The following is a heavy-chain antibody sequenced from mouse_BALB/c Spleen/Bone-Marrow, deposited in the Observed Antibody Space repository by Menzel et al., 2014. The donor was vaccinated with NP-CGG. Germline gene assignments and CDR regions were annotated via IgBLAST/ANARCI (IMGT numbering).Heavy chain of an antibody. CDR1: GYDFTSYL. CDR3: ARNANWLFTY. V-gene: IGHV1-54*01. J-gene: IGHJ3*01. Sequence: VQLQQSGAEVVRPGTSVKVSCKASGYDFTSYLIEWIKQRPGQGLEWIGVINPGSGGSNYNEKFTGKATLTVDKSSSTAYMQLSSLTSDDSVVYFCARNANWLFTYWGQGTLVTVSA. D-gene: IGHD4-1*01. CDR2: INPGSGGS.